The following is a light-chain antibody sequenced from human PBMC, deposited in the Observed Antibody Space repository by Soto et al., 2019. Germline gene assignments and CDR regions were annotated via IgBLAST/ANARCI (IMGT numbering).Light chain of an antibody. CDR2: KAS. CDR1: QSISSW. Sequence: TPLNKSASTLSASSRYRVTMTFRASQSISSWLAWDQQKPGKAPKLLIYKASSLESGVPSRFSGSGSGTEFTLTISSLQTDDFATYYCQQYNSYRTFGQGTKVET. V-gene: IGKV1-5*03. J-gene: IGKJ1*01. CDR3: QQYNSYRT.